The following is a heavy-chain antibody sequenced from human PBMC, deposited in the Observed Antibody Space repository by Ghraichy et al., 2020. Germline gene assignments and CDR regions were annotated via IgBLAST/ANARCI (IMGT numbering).Heavy chain of an antibody. Sequence: GGSLRLSCAASGFTFSSYGMHWVRQAPGKGLEWVAIISYDGSNKYYGDSVKGRFTISRDNSKNTLYLQMNSLRAEDTAVYYCAIDGPSDSSGYYPYWGQGTLVTVSS. CDR1: GFTFSSYG. CDR3: AIDGPSDSSGYYPY. J-gene: IGHJ4*02. V-gene: IGHV3-30*03. CDR2: ISYDGSNK. D-gene: IGHD3-22*01.